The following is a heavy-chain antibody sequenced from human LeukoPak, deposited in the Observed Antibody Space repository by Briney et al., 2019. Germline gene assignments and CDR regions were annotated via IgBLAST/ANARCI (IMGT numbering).Heavy chain of an antibody. J-gene: IGHJ4*02. D-gene: IGHD2-2*01. V-gene: IGHV4-59*12. Sequence: SETLSLTCTVSGGSIYNFYWSWIRQPPGKGLEWIGYIFHSGSTYYNPSLKSRVTISVDRSKNQFSLKLSSVTAADTAVYYCARGYCSSTSCYRGLYDYWGQGTLVTVSS. CDR3: ARGYCSSTSCYRGLYDY. CDR2: IFHSGST. CDR1: GGSIYNFY.